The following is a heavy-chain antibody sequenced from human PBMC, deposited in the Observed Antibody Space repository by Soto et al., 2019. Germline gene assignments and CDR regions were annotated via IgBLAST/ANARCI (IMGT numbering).Heavy chain of an antibody. CDR1: GFTFTNYA. Sequence: EVQLLESGGGLVHPGGSLRLSCAASGFTFTNYAMSWVHQAPGKGLEWVSVTSGSGGSTYYADSVKGRFTISRDNSKNTLYLQMDSLRAEDTAVYYCAKVIVVIAAAGDYFDHWGQGTLVTVSS. CDR2: TSGSGGST. J-gene: IGHJ4*02. V-gene: IGHV3-23*01. CDR3: AKVIVVIAAAGDYFDH. D-gene: IGHD2-21*01.